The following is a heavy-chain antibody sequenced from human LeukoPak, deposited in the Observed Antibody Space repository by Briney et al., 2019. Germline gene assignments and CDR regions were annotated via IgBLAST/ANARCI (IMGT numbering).Heavy chain of an antibody. J-gene: IGHJ5*02. CDR3: ARGNLRITMIVVVILRRLDWFDP. V-gene: IGHV1-46*01. CDR1: GYTFSNYY. D-gene: IGHD3-22*01. CDR2: ISPSGGST. Sequence: ASVKVSCKASGYTFSNYYMHWVRQAPGQGLEWMGIISPSGGSTSYAQKFQGRVTMTRDTSTTTVYMELSSLRSEDTAVYYCARGNLRITMIVVVILRRLDWFDPWGQGTLVTVSS.